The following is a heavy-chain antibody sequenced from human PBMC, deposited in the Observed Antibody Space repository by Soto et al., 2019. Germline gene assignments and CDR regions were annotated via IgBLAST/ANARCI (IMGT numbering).Heavy chain of an antibody. J-gene: IGHJ6*02. Sequence: PGGSLRVSCATSGFTFSSYSMNWVRQAPGKGLEWVSYISSSSSSTIYYADSVKGRFTISRDNAKNSLYLQMNSLRDEDTAVYYCARDRYGEIYGMDVWGQGTTVTVSS. D-gene: IGHD4-17*01. V-gene: IGHV3-48*02. CDR2: ISSSSSSTI. CDR1: GFTFSSYS. CDR3: ARDRYGEIYGMDV.